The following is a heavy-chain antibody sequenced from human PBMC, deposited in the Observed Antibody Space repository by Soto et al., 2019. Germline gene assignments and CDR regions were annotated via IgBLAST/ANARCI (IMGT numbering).Heavy chain of an antibody. V-gene: IGHV3-23*01. D-gene: IGHD3-22*01. J-gene: IGHJ6*02. CDR3: AKYQAVVSLMWYYYGMDV. Sequence: PGGSLRLSCAASGFTFSSYAMSWVRQAPGKGLEWVSAISGSGGSTYYADSVKGRFTISRDNSKNTLYLQMNSLRAEDTAVYYCAKYQAVVSLMWYYYGMDVWGQGPTVTVSS. CDR2: ISGSGGST. CDR1: GFTFSSYA.